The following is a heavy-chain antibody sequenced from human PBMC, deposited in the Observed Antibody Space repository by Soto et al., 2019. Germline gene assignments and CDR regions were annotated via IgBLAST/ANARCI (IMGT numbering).Heavy chain of an antibody. J-gene: IGHJ6*02. CDR3: ARCIQGDYYYGMDV. D-gene: IGHD5-18*01. CDR2: INGDYGNT. Sequence: QAQLVQSGAEVKKPGASVKVSCKASGYTFYSHSISWVRQAPGQGLEWMGRINGDYGNTQYAQKFRGRVTMTTDTSTTTVYMELTNLRSDDTAVYYCARCIQGDYYYGMDVWGQGTTDTVSS. V-gene: IGHV1-18*01. CDR1: GYTFYSHS.